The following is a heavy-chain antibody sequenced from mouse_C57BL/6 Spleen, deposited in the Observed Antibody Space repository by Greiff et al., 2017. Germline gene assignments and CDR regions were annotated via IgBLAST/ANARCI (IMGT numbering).Heavy chain of an antibody. CDR3: ARPIYYGNYEFAY. J-gene: IGHJ3*01. V-gene: IGHV1-42*01. CDR1: GYSFTGYY. D-gene: IGHD2-1*01. Sequence: EVKLVESGPELVKPGASVKISCKASGYSFTGYYMNWVKQSPEKSLEWIGEINPSTGGTTYNQKFKAKATLTVDKSSSTAYMQLKSLTSEDSAVYYCARPIYYGNYEFAYWGQGTLVTVSA. CDR2: INPSTGGT.